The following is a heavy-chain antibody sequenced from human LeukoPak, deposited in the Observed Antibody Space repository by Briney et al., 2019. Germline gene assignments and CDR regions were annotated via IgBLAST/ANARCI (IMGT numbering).Heavy chain of an antibody. D-gene: IGHD2-15*01. J-gene: IGHJ6*03. CDR3: AVDSWNYYYYYMDV. CDR2: IIPIFGTA. Sequence: WASVKVSCKASGGTFSSYAISWVRQAPGQGLEWMGGIIPIFGTANYAQKFQGRVTITADESTSTAYMELSSLRSEDTAVYYCAVDSWNYYYYYMDVWGKKNTVTVSS. V-gene: IGHV1-69*13. CDR1: GGTFSSYA.